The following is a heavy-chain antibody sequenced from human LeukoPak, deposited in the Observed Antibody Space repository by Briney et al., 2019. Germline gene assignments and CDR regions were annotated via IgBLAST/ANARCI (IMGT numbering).Heavy chain of an antibody. J-gene: IGHJ4*02. CDR3: AKRSPSGIVFFDY. CDR1: GFTFSSYA. CDR2: VSPDGGTT. V-gene: IGHV3-23*01. Sequence: PGGSLRLSCGASGFTFSSYAMSWVRQAPGKGLEWVSAVSPDGGTTYYADSVKGRFTISRDNSKNTLYLQMNSLRAEDTAVYYCAKRSPSGIVFFDYWGQGTLVTVSS. D-gene: IGHD1-14*01.